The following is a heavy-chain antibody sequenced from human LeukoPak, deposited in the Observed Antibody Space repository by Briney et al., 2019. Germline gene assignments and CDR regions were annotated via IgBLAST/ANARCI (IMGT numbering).Heavy chain of an antibody. D-gene: IGHD4-17*01. CDR1: GFTFSSYE. V-gene: IGHV3-48*03. Sequence: GGSLRLSCAASGFTFSSYEMNWVRQAPGKGLERVSYISSSGSTIYYADSVKGRFTISRDNAKNSLYLQMNSLRAEDTAVYYCARARTTVTTFDYWGQGTLVTVSS. J-gene: IGHJ4*02. CDR2: ISSSGSTI. CDR3: ARARTTVTTFDY.